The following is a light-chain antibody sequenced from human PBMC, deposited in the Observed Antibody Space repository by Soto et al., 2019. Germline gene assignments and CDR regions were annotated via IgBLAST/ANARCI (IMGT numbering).Light chain of an antibody. Sequence: QSVLTQPPSASGTPRQRVTISCSGSSSNIGSNTVNWYQLLPGTAPKLLVYSDNQRPSGVPDRFSGSKSGTSASLAISGLQSEDETDYYCEAWDDSLNGPVFGGGTKLTVL. V-gene: IGLV1-44*01. CDR1: SSNIGSNT. CDR3: EAWDDSLNGPV. J-gene: IGLJ2*01. CDR2: SDN.